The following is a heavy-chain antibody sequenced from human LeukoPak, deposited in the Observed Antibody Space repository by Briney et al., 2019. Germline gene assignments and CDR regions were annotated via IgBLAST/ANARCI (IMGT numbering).Heavy chain of an antibody. Sequence: SVKVSCKASGGTFSSYAISWVRQAPGQGLEWMGGIIPIFGTANYAQKFQGRVTITADESTSTAYMGLSSLRSEDTAVYYCARDPIIAAAVNYFGYWGQGTLVTVSS. CDR2: IIPIFGTA. CDR1: GGTFSSYA. D-gene: IGHD6-13*01. J-gene: IGHJ4*02. CDR3: ARDPIIAAAVNYFGY. V-gene: IGHV1-69*01.